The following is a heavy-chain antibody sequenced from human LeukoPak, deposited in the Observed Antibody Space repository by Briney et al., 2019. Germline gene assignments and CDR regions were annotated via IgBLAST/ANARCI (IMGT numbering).Heavy chain of an antibody. D-gene: IGHD3-3*01. CDR2: IRSSSSHI. Sequence: GGSLRLSCAASGFTFSSYSMNGVRRARGEGLEWVSSIRSSSSHITCGDSANGRFTISRDTAKNSLYLQMNSLRAEDTAVYYCARDFVSKPYYDFWSGYSPYGMDVWGQGTTVTVSS. J-gene: IGHJ6*02. CDR3: ARDFVSKPYYDFWSGYSPYGMDV. CDR1: GFTFSSYS. V-gene: IGHV3-21*01.